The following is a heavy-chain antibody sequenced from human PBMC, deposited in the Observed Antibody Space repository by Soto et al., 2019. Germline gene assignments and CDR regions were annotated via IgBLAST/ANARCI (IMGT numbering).Heavy chain of an antibody. CDR3: ARRYGKNAFDI. J-gene: IGHJ3*02. D-gene: IGHD5-18*01. CDR1: GGSISSYY. CDR2: IYYSGST. Sequence: QVQLQESGPGLVKPSETLSLTCTVSGGSISSYYWSWIRQPPGKGLEWIGYIYYSGSTNYNPSLMSRVTISVDTSKNQFSLKLISVTAADTAVYYCARRYGKNAFDIWGQGTMVTVSS. V-gene: IGHV4-59*01.